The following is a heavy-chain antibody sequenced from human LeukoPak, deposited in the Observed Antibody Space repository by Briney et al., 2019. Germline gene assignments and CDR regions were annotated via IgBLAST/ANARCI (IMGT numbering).Heavy chain of an antibody. CDR1: GYTFTSYY. V-gene: IGHV1-46*01. CDR3: AREDNLGSGSSPNDY. J-gene: IGHJ4*02. Sequence: ASGTVSCKASGYTFTSYYMHWVRQAPGQGLEWMGIINPSGGSTSYAQKFQGRVTMTRDTSTSTVYMELSSLRSDDTAVYYCAREDNLGSGSSPNDYWGQGTLVTVSS. CDR2: INPSGGST. D-gene: IGHD6-19*01.